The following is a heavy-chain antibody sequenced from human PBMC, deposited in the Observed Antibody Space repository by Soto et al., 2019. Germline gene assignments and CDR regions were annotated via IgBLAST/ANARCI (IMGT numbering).Heavy chain of an antibody. CDR2: IYYSGST. CDR1: GGSISSGGYY. V-gene: IGHV4-31*03. J-gene: IGHJ6*02. CDR3: ARESQSVHDSSGYLYYYYGMDV. D-gene: IGHD3-22*01. Sequence: QVQLQESGPGLVKPSQTLSLTCTVSGGSISSGGYYWSWIRQHPGKGLEWIGYIYYSGSTNYNPSLKSRVTISVDTSKNQFSLKLSSVTAADTAVYYCARESQSVHDSSGYLYYYYGMDVWGQGTTVTVSS.